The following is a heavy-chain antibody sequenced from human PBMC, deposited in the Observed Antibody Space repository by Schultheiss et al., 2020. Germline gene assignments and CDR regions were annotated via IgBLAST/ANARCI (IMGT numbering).Heavy chain of an antibody. CDR3: ARSWSTSTFDY. CDR1: GYTFTSYG. D-gene: IGHD2-2*01. V-gene: IGHV1-2*02. Sequence: GESLKISCKASGYTFTSYGISWVRQAPGQGLEWMGWINPNSGGTNYAQKFQGRVTMTRDTSISTAYMELSRLRSDDTAVYHCARSWSTSTFDYWGQGTLVTVSS. CDR2: INPNSGGT. J-gene: IGHJ4*02.